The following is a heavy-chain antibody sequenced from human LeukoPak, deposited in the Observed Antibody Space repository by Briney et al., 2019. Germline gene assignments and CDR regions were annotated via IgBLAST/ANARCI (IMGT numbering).Heavy chain of an antibody. CDR1: GFTFSSYA. D-gene: IGHD6-19*01. CDR2: ISGSGGST. V-gene: IGHV3-23*01. Sequence: GGSLRLSCAASGFTFSSYAMSWVRQAPGKGLEWVSAISGSGGSTYYADSVKGRFTISRDNSKNTLYPQMDSLRAEDTAVYYCAKASIAVAAYYFDYWGQGTLVTVSS. J-gene: IGHJ4*02. CDR3: AKASIAVAAYYFDY.